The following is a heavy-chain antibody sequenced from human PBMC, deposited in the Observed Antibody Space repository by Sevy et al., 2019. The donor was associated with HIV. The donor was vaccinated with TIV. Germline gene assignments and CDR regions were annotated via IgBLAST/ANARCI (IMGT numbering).Heavy chain of an antibody. J-gene: IGHJ5*01. CDR1: GGSISSSSQF. D-gene: IGHD3-9*01. CDR3: ARQLSYYDSLTGSQRGYWLDT. Sequence: SETLSLTCTVSGGSISSSSQFWAWIRQSPGKGLEWIGNVYNSGTTEYNPSLKSRITISVDTSKNKFSLKLTSVTAADTVAYYCARQLSYYDSLTGSQRGYWLDTWGHGNLVTVSS. V-gene: IGHV4-39*01. CDR2: VYNSGTT.